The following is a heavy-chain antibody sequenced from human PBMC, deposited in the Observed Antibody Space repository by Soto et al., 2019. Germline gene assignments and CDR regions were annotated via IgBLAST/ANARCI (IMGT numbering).Heavy chain of an antibody. CDR1: GFTFSSYG. Sequence: PGGSLRLSCAASGFTFSSYGMNWVRQAPGKGLEWVAAISYDGSNKYYADSVKGRFTISRDNSKNTLYLQMNSLRAEDTAVYYCANVLRLDYWGQGTLVTVSS. J-gene: IGHJ4*02. CDR3: ANVLRLDY. D-gene: IGHD2-8*01. CDR2: ISYDGSNK. V-gene: IGHV3-30*18.